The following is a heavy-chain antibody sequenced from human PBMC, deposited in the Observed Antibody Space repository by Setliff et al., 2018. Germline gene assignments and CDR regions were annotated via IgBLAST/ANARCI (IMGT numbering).Heavy chain of an antibody. CDR2: MYHSGST. CDR1: GYSISSDYY. Sequence: KSSETLSLTCAVSGYSISSDYYWGWIRQPPGKGLEWIGSMYHSGSTYYNPSLKSRVTISVDTSKNQSSLKLNYVTAADTAVYYCARALGYCSRTSCYADAFEIWGQGTMVTVSS. V-gene: IGHV4-38-2*01. D-gene: IGHD2-2*01. J-gene: IGHJ3*02. CDR3: ARALGYCSRTSCYADAFEI.